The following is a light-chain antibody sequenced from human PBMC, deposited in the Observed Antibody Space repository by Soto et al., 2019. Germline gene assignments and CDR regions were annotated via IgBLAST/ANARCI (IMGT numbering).Light chain of an antibody. Sequence: QSVLTEPASVSGSPGQSIAISCTGTSSDVGSYKYVSWYRQYPGKAPKLLIYEVNNRPSGVSNRFSGSKSGNTASLTISGLHVEDEGDYYCSTNISRTSLRVFGGGTKLTVL. CDR3: STNISRTSLRV. J-gene: IGLJ3*02. CDR2: EVN. CDR1: SSDVGSYKY. V-gene: IGLV2-14*01.